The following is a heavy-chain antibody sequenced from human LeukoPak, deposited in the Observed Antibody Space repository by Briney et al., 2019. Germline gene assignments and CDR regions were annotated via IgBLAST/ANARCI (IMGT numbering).Heavy chain of an antibody. CDR3: ATSGYYFEY. D-gene: IGHD3-22*01. V-gene: IGHV3-48*03. CDR2: ISSSGSTI. CDR1: GFTFRSYE. J-gene: IGHJ4*02. Sequence: PGGSLRLACAASGFTFRSYEMSWVRQAPGKGLEWVSYISSSGSTIYYADSVKGRFTISRDNAKNSLHLQMHSLRAEDTAIYYCATSGYYFEYWGQGTLVTVSS.